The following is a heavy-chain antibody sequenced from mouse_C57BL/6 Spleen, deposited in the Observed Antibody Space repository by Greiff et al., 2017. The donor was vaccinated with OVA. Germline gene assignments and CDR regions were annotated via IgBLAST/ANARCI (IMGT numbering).Heavy chain of an antibody. Sequence: VQLQQSGAELAKPGASVKLSCKASGYTFTSYWMRWVKQRTGQGLEWIGYINPSSGYTNYNQKFKDKATLTADKSSSTAYMQLRSLTYEDSAVYYCARGGYDGYAMDYWGQGTSVTVSS. CDR2: INPSSGYT. J-gene: IGHJ4*01. D-gene: IGHD2-3*01. CDR1: GYTFTSYW. CDR3: ARGGYDGYAMDY. V-gene: IGHV1-7*01.